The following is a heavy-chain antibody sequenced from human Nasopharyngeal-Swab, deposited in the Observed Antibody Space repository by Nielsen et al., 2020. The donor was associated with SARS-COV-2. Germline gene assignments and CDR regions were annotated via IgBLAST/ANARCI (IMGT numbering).Heavy chain of an antibody. CDR3: AFVDTTLLGYYHSGMDV. Sequence: GGSLRLSCAASGFTFSYYGMSWVRQAPRKGLEWVSSISGSGGGTQYADSVKGRFTISRDNSKNTLLLQMNSLRAEDTAVYYCAFVDTTLLGYYHSGMDVWGQGTTVTVSS. J-gene: IGHJ6*02. CDR1: GFTFSYYG. V-gene: IGHV3-23*01. CDR2: ISGSGGGT. D-gene: IGHD5-18*01.